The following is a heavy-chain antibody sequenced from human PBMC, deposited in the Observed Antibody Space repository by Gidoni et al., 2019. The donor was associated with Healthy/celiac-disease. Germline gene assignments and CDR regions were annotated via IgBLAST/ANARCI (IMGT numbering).Heavy chain of an antibody. CDR1: GYTFTSYD. Sequence: QVQLVQSGAEVKKPGASVKVSCKASGYTFTSYDINWVRQATGQGLEWMGWMNPNIGNTGYAQKFQGRVTMTRNTSISTAYMELSSLRSVDTAVYYGARGEDILTGYSNWFDPWGQGTLVTVSS. J-gene: IGHJ5*02. CDR2: MNPNIGNT. CDR3: ARGEDILTGYSNWFDP. V-gene: IGHV1-8*01. D-gene: IGHD3-9*01.